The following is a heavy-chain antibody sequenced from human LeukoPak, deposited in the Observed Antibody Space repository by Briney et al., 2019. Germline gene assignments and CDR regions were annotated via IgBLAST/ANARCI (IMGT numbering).Heavy chain of an antibody. V-gene: IGHV3-30-3*01. D-gene: IGHD3-22*01. Sequence: PGGSLRLSCAASGFTFNNYAMSWVRQAPGKGLEWVAVISYDGSNKYYADSVKGRFTISRDNSKNTLYLQMNSLRAEDTAVYYCARDGGDYDSSGYGYFDYWGQGTLVTVSS. CDR2: ISYDGSNK. CDR3: ARDGGDYDSSGYGYFDY. J-gene: IGHJ4*02. CDR1: GFTFNNYA.